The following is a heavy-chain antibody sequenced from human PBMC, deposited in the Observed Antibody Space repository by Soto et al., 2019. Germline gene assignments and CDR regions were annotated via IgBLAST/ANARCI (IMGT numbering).Heavy chain of an antibody. CDR1: GFTFNSYG. CDR2: ISYDGSTK. V-gene: IGHV3-30-3*01. J-gene: IGHJ6*02. Sequence: PXGSLRISGPAAGFTFNSYGLDWVRQDPGKGLDWVAIISYDGSTKYFADSVKGRFTISRDNSQNTLFLQMNSLRAEDTAVYYCARTSFGGLTWRMTPHITLYAYGMDFWGQGTTVTVSS. D-gene: IGHD3-16*01. CDR3: ARTSFGGLTWRMTPHITLYAYGMDF.